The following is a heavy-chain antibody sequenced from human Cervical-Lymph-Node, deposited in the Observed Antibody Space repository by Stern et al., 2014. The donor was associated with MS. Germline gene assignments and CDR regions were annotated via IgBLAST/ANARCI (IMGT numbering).Heavy chain of an antibody. CDR3: ASANCSSTSCPNWFDH. D-gene: IGHD2-2*01. CDR2: IYYTGST. J-gene: IGHJ5*02. V-gene: IGHV4-30-4*01. CDR1: GGSFSSGDYY. Sequence: VQLVESGPGLVKPSQTLSLTCNVSGGSFSSGDYYWSWLRPPTGMGLEGIWSIYYTGSTYYNSFLNSLANISVDTAKTQFSLKLSSVTAADSAVYYCASANCSSTSCPNWFDHWGQGTLVTVSS.